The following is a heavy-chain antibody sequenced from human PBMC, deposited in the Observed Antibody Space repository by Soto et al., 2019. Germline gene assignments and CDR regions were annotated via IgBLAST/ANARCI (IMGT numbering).Heavy chain of an antibody. CDR3: AIWALLWPTRPYGDYEWSVFDI. D-gene: IGHD4-17*01. Sequence: ASVKVSCKVSGYTLTELSMHWVRQAPGKGLEWMGGFDPEDGETIYAQKFQGRVTMTEDTSTDTAYMELSSLRSEDTAVYYCAIWALLWPTRPYGDYEWSVFDIGGKGKMATVPS. CDR2: FDPEDGET. CDR1: GYTLTELS. J-gene: IGHJ3*02. V-gene: IGHV1-24*01.